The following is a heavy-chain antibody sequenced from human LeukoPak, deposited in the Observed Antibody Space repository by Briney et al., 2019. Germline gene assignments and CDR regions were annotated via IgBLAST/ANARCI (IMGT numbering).Heavy chain of an antibody. D-gene: IGHD5-18*01. J-gene: IGHJ4*02. CDR3: ARISARGYSYGALNY. CDR2: ISYDGSNK. CDR1: GFTFSSYA. Sequence: GGSLRLSCAASGFTFSSYAMHWVRQAPGKGLEWVAVISYDGSNKYYADSVKGRFTISRDNSKNMLYLQMNSLRAEDTAVYYCARISARGYSYGALNYWGQGTLVTVSS. V-gene: IGHV3-30-3*01.